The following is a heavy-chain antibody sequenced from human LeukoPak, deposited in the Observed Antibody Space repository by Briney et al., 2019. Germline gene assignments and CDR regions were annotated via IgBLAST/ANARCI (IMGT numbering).Heavy chain of an antibody. Sequence: SETLSLTCAVYGGSFSGYYWSWIRQPPGKGLEWIGEINHSGSTNYNPSLKSRVTISVDTSKNQFSPKLSSVTAADTAVYYCARLRYSYADYWGQGTLVTVSS. D-gene: IGHD5-18*01. V-gene: IGHV4-34*01. CDR1: GGSFSGYY. CDR2: INHSGST. J-gene: IGHJ4*02. CDR3: ARLRYSYADY.